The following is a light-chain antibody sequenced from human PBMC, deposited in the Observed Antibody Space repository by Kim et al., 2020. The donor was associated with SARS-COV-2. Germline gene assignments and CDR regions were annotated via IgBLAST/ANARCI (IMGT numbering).Light chain of an antibody. CDR3: QQRTNWPLT. CDR2: DAS. CDR1: QSISRF. J-gene: IGKJ4*01. Sequence: LSPGERATLSCRASQSISRFLAWYQQKPGQAPRLLIYDASSRTTGIPARFSRSGSGTDFTLTISSLEPEDFAVYYCQQRTNWPLTFGGGTKVDIK. V-gene: IGKV3-11*01.